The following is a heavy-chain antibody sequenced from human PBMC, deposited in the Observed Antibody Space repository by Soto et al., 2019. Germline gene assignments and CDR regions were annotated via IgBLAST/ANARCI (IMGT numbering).Heavy chain of an antibody. D-gene: IGHD1-7*01. CDR3: ARGPLLEYNWNYESYYYYYMDV. CDR1: GGSISSYY. Sequence: PSETLSLTCTVSGGSISSYYWSWIRQPPGKGLEWIGYIYYSGSTNYNPSLKSRVTISVDTSKNQFSLKLSSVTAADTAVYYCARGPLLEYNWNYESYYYYYMDVWGKGTTVTVSS. V-gene: IGHV4-59*12. J-gene: IGHJ6*03. CDR2: IYYSGST.